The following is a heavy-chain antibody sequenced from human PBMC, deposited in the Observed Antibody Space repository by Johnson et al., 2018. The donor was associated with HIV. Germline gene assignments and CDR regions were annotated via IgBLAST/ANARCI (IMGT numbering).Heavy chain of an antibody. D-gene: IGHD2-21*01. CDR2: ISFDGTSK. J-gene: IGHJ3*02. V-gene: IGHV3-30*04. Sequence: QVQLVESGGGVVQPGRSLRLSCAASGFTFSSHAMHWVRQAPGKGLEWVAFISFDGTSKYYADSVTGRFTISRDNSKNTVYLQMNRLRAEDTAVYYCAKEQESIPLNDAFDIWGQGTLVTVSS. CDR1: GFTFSSHA. CDR3: AKEQESIPLNDAFDI.